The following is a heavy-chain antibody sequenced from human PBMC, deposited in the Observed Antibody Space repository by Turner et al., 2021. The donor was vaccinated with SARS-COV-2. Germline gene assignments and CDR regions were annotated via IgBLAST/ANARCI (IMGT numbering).Heavy chain of an antibody. Sequence: VQRDQARPELKNPGAIVKLSGEVAGYTLADLTMHWVRQAPGKGLEWMGGFDPEDDETIYAQKFQGRVTMTEDTSTDTAYMELSSLRSEDTAVYYCATAPPIAAAGRWFDPWGQGTLVTVSS. CDR2: FDPEDDET. CDR1: GYTLADLT. V-gene: IGHV1-24*01. CDR3: ATAPPIAAAGRWFDP. J-gene: IGHJ5*02. D-gene: IGHD6-13*01.